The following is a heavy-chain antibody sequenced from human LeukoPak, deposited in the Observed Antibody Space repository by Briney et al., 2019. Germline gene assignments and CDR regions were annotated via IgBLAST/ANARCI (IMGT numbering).Heavy chain of an antibody. CDR1: GFTFSSYS. Sequence: GGSLRLSCAASGFTFSSYSMNWVRQAPGKGLEWVSSISSSSSYIYYADSVKGRFTISRDNAKNSLYLQMNSLRAEDTAVYYCARDFAGVGATTFFDYWGQGTLVTVSS. CDR2: ISSSSSYI. V-gene: IGHV3-21*01. J-gene: IGHJ4*02. D-gene: IGHD1-26*01. CDR3: ARDFAGVGATTFFDY.